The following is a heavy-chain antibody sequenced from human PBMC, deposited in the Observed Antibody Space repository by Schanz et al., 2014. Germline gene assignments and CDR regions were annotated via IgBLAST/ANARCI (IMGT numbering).Heavy chain of an antibody. CDR2: ISAYNGHT. V-gene: IGHV1-18*04. CDR3: VRDAGWAFGDYHGMDV. CDR1: GYTFTSYY. D-gene: IGHD3-10*01. J-gene: IGHJ6*02. Sequence: QVQLVQSGAEVKKPGASVKVSCEASGYTFTSYYIHWFRQAPGQGLEWMGWISAYNGHTTYAQKFQGRGTMTTDTSTSTAYMELRSLISDDTAVYYCVRDAGWAFGDYHGMDVWGQGTTVTVSS.